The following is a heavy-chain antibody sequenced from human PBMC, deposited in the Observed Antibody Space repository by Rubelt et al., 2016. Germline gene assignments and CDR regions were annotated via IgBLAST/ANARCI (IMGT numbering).Heavy chain of an antibody. CDR2: ISYDGSNK. Sequence: LSCAASGFTFSSYAMHWVRQAPGKGLEWVAVISYDGSNKYYADSVKGRFTISRDNSKNTLYLQMNSLRAEDTAVYYCARDTEDIVVVVAALDYWGQGTLVTVSS. J-gene: IGHJ4*02. D-gene: IGHD2-15*01. CDR1: GFTFSSYA. V-gene: IGHV3-30*04. CDR3: ARDTEDIVVVVAALDY.